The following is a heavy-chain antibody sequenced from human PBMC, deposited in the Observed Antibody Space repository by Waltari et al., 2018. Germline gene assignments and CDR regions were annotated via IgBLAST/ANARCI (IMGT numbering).Heavy chain of an antibody. J-gene: IGHJ3*01. V-gene: IGHV1-69-2*01. CDR1: GYTFSDYY. D-gene: IGHD6-19*01. Sequence: EVQLLQSGAELKEPGTTVRISCTVSGYTFSDYYIHWVQQAPGKGLRWMGLVEPEDGETRYADNFQGRVTISADTSTDTAFMELSSLRSEDTAVFYCATALGDSSSASRPFDFWGQGTMITVSS. CDR3: ATALGDSSSASRPFDF. CDR2: VEPEDGET.